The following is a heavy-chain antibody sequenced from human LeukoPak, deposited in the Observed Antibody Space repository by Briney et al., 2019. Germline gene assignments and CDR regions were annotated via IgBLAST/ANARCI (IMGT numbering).Heavy chain of an antibody. V-gene: IGHV4-34*01. Sequence: SETLSLTCAVYGGSFSGYYWSGIGQPPGKGLEWIGEINHSGSTNYNPSLKSRVTISVDTSKNQFSLKLSSVTAADTAVYYCARVFYGSRQARDYWGQGTLVTVSS. CDR1: GGSFSGYY. D-gene: IGHD3-10*01. CDR3: ARVFYGSRQARDY. CDR2: INHSGST. J-gene: IGHJ4*02.